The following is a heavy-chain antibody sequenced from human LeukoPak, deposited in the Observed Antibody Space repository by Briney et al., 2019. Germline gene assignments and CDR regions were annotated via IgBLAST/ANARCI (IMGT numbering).Heavy chain of an antibody. CDR1: GFTFSSYS. V-gene: IGHV3-48*01. J-gene: IGHJ4*02. Sequence: PGRSLRLSCAASGFTFSSYSMNWVRQAPGKGLEWVSYISSSSSTIYYADSVKGRYTISRDNAKNSLYLQMNSLRAEDTAVYYCARDDVPYQLPPATRFDYWGQGTLVTVSS. D-gene: IGHD2-2*01. CDR2: ISSSSSTI. CDR3: ARDDVPYQLPPATRFDY.